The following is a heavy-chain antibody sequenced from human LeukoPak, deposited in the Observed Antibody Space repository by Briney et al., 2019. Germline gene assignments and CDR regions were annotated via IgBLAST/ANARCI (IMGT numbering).Heavy chain of an antibody. J-gene: IGHJ4*02. CDR1: GGSISSHY. CDR2: IYYSGST. Sequence: SETLSLTCTVSGGSISSHYWSWIRQPPGKGLEWIGYIYYSGSTNYNPSLKSRVTISVDTSKNQFSLKLSSVTAADTAVYYCARVIDGYNYDYWGLGTLVTVSS. D-gene: IGHD5-24*01. CDR3: ARVIDGYNYDY. V-gene: IGHV4-59*11.